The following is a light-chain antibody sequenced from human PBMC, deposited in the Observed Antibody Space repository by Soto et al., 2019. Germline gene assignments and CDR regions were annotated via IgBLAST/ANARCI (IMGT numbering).Light chain of an antibody. J-gene: IGKJ1*01. CDR1: QTISSW. CDR2: DAS. V-gene: IGKV1-5*01. CDR3: QQYGTYLWT. Sequence: DIQITQSPSTLSGSVGDRVTITCRASQTISSWLAWYQQKPGKAPKLLMYDASSLECGVPSRFSGSGSGTEFTLTISSLQPDDFATYYCQQYGTYLWTFGQGTKVDIK.